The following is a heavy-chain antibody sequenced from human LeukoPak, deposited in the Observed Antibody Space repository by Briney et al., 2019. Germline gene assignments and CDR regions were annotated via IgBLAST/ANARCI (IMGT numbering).Heavy chain of an antibody. D-gene: IGHD3-3*01. V-gene: IGHV4-34*01. Sequence: PSETLSLTCAVYGGSFSGYYWSWIRQSPGKGLEWIGEINHSGSSNNNLSLKSRVTMSVDTSKNQFSLKLSSVTAADTAVYYCARVARYDFWSGYYGSGPDYWGQGTLVTVSS. CDR1: GGSFSGYY. CDR2: INHSGSS. CDR3: ARVARYDFWSGYYGSGPDY. J-gene: IGHJ4*02.